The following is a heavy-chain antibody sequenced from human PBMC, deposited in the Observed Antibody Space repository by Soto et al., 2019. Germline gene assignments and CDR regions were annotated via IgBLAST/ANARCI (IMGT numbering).Heavy chain of an antibody. V-gene: IGHV4-59*08. CDR3: ARHYASGTYPLHY. D-gene: IGHD3-10*01. Sequence: QVQLQQSGPGLVEPSETLSLICTVSGDSISSYYWSWLRQSPEKGLEWIAYIRDNGDTNYNPSLRSRVTISIEPSKKQVSLKLTSVTAADTAVYYCARHYASGTYPLHYWGQGTLVTVSS. CDR1: GDSISSYY. J-gene: IGHJ4*02. CDR2: IRDNGDT.